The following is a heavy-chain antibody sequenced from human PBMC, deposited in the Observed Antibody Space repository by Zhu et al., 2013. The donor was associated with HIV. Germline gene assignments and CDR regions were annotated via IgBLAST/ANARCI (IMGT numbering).Heavy chain of an antibody. CDR1: GYTFTSYY. CDR2: INPSGGST. CDR3: ATDHQSSILRGVKFDF. Sequence: QVQLVQSGAEVKKPGASVKVSCKASGYTFTSYYMHWVRQAPGQGLEWMGIINPSGGSTSYAQKFQDRVTVTRDTPITTVYMDLRSLRSDDTAVYYCATDHQSSILRGVKFDFWGQGTLVTVSS. V-gene: IGHV1-46*01. J-gene: IGHJ4*02. D-gene: IGHD3-10*01.